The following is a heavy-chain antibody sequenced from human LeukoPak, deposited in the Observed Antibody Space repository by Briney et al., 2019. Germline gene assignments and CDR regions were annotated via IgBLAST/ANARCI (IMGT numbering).Heavy chain of an antibody. CDR2: TIPMFDTA. J-gene: IGHJ4*02. CDR1: GYTFTSYY. D-gene: IGHD1-26*01. Sequence: ASVKVSCKASGYTFTSYYMHWVRQAPGQGLEWMGGTIPMFDTANYAHKFQGRVTITADESTSTTYMELSSLRAEDTAVYYCAEGDTTWELPHDYWGQGTLVTVSS. CDR3: AEGDTTWELPHDY. V-gene: IGHV1-69*13.